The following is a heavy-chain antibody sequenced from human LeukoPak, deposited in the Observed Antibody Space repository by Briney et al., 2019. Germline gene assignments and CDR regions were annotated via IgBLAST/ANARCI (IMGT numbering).Heavy chain of an antibody. Sequence: GGSLRLSCAASGFTFSSYGMHWVRQAPGKGLEWVALISTDGSKTYYADSLKGRFTISRDNSKNTLNLQMNSLITEDTAVYYCATDASGITHHAMDVWGQGTTVTVSS. D-gene: IGHD3-10*01. J-gene: IGHJ6*02. CDR2: ISTDGSKT. CDR3: ATDASGITHHAMDV. CDR1: GFTFSSYG. V-gene: IGHV3-30*03.